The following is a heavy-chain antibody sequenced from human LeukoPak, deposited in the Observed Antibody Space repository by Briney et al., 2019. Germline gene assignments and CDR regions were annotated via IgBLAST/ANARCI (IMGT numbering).Heavy chain of an antibody. D-gene: IGHD1-1*01. CDR3: ATDQRHAFDY. CDR1: GFSFTDYP. J-gene: IGHJ4*02. CDR2: IRTTAEGAKYA. Sequence: GGSLRLSCATSGFSFTDYPMNWVRQAPGKGLEWISNIRTTAEGAKYAYYADSVKGRVTISRDDGKNTLYLHMNSLRDGDTAVYYCATDQRHAFDYWGQGILVTVSS. V-gene: IGHV3-48*02.